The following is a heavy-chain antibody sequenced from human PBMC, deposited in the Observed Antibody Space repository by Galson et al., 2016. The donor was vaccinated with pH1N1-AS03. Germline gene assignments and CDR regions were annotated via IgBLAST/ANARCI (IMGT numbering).Heavy chain of an antibody. J-gene: IGHJ4*02. Sequence: SETLSLTCAVSGYSISSGYYWGWIRQPPGKGLEWIGSIYHSGSTYYNPSLMSRATISVDTSKNRFSLKVTSVTAADTAVYYCARVGKCFDFWSGYSDFDYWGQGTLVTVSS. CDR1: GYSISSGYY. CDR3: ARVGKCFDFWSGYSDFDY. V-gene: IGHV4-38-2*01. D-gene: IGHD3-3*01. CDR2: IYHSGST.